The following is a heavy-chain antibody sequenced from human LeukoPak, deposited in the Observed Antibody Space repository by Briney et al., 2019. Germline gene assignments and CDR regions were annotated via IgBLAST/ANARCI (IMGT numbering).Heavy chain of an antibody. CDR2: IRTSSSYI. CDR3: ARCLEGGDILTGSGY. CDR1: GFTFSSYS. Sequence: GGSLRLSCAASGFTFSSYSMNWVRQAPGKGLEWVSSIRTSSSYICYAGSVEGRFTISRDNTKNSLYLQMNSLRAEDTAVYYCARCLEGGDILTGSGYWGQGTLATVSS. J-gene: IGHJ4*02. V-gene: IGHV3-21*01. D-gene: IGHD3-9*01.